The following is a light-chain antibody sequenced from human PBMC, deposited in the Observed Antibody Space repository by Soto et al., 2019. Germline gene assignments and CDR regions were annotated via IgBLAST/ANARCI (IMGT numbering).Light chain of an antibody. Sequence: QSVLTQPASVSGSHRQSITISCTGTSSDVGGYNYVSWYQQHPGKAPKLMIYDVSNRPSGVSNRFSGSKSGNTASLTISGLQAEDEADYYCSSYTSSSTVFGTGTKVTVL. CDR3: SSYTSSSTV. V-gene: IGLV2-14*01. J-gene: IGLJ1*01. CDR1: SSDVGGYNY. CDR2: DVS.